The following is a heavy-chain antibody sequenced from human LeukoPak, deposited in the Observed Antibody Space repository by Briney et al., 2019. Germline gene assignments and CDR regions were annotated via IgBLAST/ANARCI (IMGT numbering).Heavy chain of an antibody. V-gene: IGHV1-18*01. Sequence: ASVKVSCKASGYTFSKYDISWVRQAPGQGLEWMGWISVYNGNPNYAQKLQGRVTMTTDTSTNTHYMELRSLKSDDTAVYYCARDVGAVAGYNFDYWGQGTLATVSS. D-gene: IGHD6-19*01. CDR1: GYTFSKYD. CDR2: ISVYNGNP. J-gene: IGHJ4*02. CDR3: ARDVGAVAGYNFDY.